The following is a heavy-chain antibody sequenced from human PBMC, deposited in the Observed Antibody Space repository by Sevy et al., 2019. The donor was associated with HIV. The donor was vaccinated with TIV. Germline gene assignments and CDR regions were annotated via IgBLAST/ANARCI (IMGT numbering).Heavy chain of an antibody. Sequence: SETLSLTCTVSGGSISSYYWSWFRQPAGKGLEWIGRIYTSGSTNYNPSLKSRVTMSVDTSKNQFSLKLSSVTAADTAVYYCARDRAGYHYYYYGMDVWGQGTTVTVSS. D-gene: IGHD2-15*01. CDR2: IYTSGST. V-gene: IGHV4-4*07. CDR3: ARDRAGYHYYYYGMDV. CDR1: GGSISSYY. J-gene: IGHJ6*02.